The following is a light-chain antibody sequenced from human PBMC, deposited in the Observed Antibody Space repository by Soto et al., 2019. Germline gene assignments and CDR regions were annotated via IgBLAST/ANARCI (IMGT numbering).Light chain of an antibody. Sequence: EIVLTQSPGTLSLSPGERATLSCRASQSVTSIYIAWYQQKPGQPPRLLIYGASSRATGIPDRFSGSGSGTDFTLTISRLEPEDFAVYYCQQYGGSPWTFGQGTKVEIK. CDR2: GAS. CDR1: QSVTSIY. V-gene: IGKV3-20*01. CDR3: QQYGGSPWT. J-gene: IGKJ1*01.